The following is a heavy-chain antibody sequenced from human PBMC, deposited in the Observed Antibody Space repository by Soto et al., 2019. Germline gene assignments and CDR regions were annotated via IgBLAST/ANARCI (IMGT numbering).Heavy chain of an antibody. D-gene: IGHD6-19*01. V-gene: IGHV3-21*01. CDR3: ARHISSGWYYFDY. J-gene: IGHJ4*02. CDR2: ISSSSYI. CDR1: GFTFSSYS. Sequence: GGSRRLSCAASGFTFSSYSMNWVLQAPGKGLEWVSSISSSSYIYYADSVKGRFTISRDNAKNSLYLQMNSLRAEDTALYYCARHISSGWYYFDYWGRGTLVIVSS.